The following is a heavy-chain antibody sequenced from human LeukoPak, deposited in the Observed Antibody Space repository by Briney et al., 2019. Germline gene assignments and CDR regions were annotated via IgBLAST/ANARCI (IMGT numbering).Heavy chain of an antibody. CDR1: GGSFSGYY. J-gene: IGHJ4*02. CDR2: INHSGST. CDR3: ARFSRGDYDFWSGSIKKYYFDY. D-gene: IGHD3-3*01. Sequence: SETLSLTCAVYGGSFSGYYWSWIRQPPGKGLEWIGEINHSGSTNYNPSLKSRVTISVDTSKNQFSLKLSSVTAADTAVYYCARFSRGDYDFWSGSIKKYYFDYWGQGTLVTVSS. V-gene: IGHV4-34*01.